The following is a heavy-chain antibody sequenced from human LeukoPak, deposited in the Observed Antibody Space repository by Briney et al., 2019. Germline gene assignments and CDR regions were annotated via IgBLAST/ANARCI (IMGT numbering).Heavy chain of an antibody. V-gene: IGHV7-4-1*02. Sequence: ASVKVSCKASGYTFTSYAMNWVRQAPGQGLEWMGWINTNTGNPTYAQGFTGRFVSSLDTSVSTAYLQISSLKAEDTAVYYCAGPIGMERLHRYGSSWTRYYFDYWGQGTLVTVSS. CDR1: GYTFTSYA. CDR3: AGPIGMERLHRYGSSWTRYYFDY. D-gene: IGHD6-13*01. CDR2: INTNTGNP. J-gene: IGHJ4*02.